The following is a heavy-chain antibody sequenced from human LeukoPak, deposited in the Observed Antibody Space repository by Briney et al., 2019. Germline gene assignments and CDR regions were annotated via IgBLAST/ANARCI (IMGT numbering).Heavy chain of an antibody. CDR2: ISGSGGST. Sequence: GGSLRLSCAASGFTFSSSAMSWVRQAPGKGLEWVSAISGSGGSTYYADSVKGRFTISRDNSKNTLYLQMNSLRAEDTAVYYCARLDTAMVVYFDYWGQGTLVTVSS. J-gene: IGHJ4*02. CDR3: ARLDTAMVVYFDY. V-gene: IGHV3-23*01. CDR1: GFTFSSSA. D-gene: IGHD5-18*01.